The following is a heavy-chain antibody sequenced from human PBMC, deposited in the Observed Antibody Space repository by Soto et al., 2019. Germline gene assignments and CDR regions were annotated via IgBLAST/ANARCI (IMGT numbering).Heavy chain of an antibody. D-gene: IGHD3-22*01. Sequence: QVQLQESGPGLVKPSQTLSLTCTVSGGSISSGGYYWSWIRQHPGKGLEWIGCIYYSGSTYYNPSPKSRVTISVDTSKNQSSLKLSSVTAADTAVYYCARVRHEVISPLDYYYMDVWGKGTTVTVSS. J-gene: IGHJ6*03. CDR3: ARVRHEVISPLDYYYMDV. CDR2: IYYSGST. CDR1: GGSISSGGYY. V-gene: IGHV4-31*03.